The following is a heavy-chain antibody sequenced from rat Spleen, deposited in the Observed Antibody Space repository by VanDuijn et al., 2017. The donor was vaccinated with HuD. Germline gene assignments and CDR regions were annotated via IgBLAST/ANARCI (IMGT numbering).Heavy chain of an antibody. CDR2: ITNTGGST. J-gene: IGHJ1*01. CDR1: GFTFSDYN. D-gene: IGHD2-2*01. V-gene: IGHV5S23*01. Sequence: EVQLVESGGGLVQPGRSLKLSRAASGFTFSDYNMTWIRQAPGKGLEWVASITNTGGSTYYPDSVKGRFTISRDNAKNTLYLQMDNLRSEDTATYYCARAGYLRDWYFDFWGPGTMVTVSS. CDR3: ARAGYLRDWYFDF.